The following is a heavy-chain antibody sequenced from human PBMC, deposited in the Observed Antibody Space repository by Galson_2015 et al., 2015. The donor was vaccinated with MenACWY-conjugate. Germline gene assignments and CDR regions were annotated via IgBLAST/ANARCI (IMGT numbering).Heavy chain of an antibody. J-gene: IGHJ6*02. V-gene: IGHV5-51*01. D-gene: IGHD1-26*01. CDR2: TSPIDSKT. CDR1: GYNFITYW. CDR3: ARHPPGGRGMDV. Sequence: QSGAEVKKPGESLQISFKGSGYNFITYWIGWVRQMPGKGLEWVGLTSPIDSKTRYSPAFEGQVTISADKSISTAYLQWNSLQASDTAMYYCARHPPGGRGMDVWGQGTTVTVSS.